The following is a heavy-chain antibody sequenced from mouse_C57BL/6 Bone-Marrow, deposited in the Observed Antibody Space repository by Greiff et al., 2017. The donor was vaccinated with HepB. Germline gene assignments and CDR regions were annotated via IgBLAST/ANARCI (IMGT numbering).Heavy chain of an antibody. CDR2: IDPNSGGT. J-gene: IGHJ4*01. CDR1: GYTFTSYW. Sequence: QVQLQQPGAELVKPGASVKLSCKASGYTFTSYWMHWVKQRPGRGLEWIGRIDPNSGGTKYNEKFKSKATLTLDNSSSTAYMQLSSLTSEDSAVYYCARSAFITTVVAPYYAMDYWGQGTSVTVSS. V-gene: IGHV1-72*01. CDR3: ARSAFITTVVAPYYAMDY. D-gene: IGHD1-1*01.